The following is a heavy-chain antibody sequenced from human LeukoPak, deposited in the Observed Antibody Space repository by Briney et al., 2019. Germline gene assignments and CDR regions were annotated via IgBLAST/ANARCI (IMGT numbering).Heavy chain of an antibody. V-gene: IGHV3-30*02. D-gene: IGHD4-11*01. CDR3: AKDRLYSNHDYDY. J-gene: IGHJ4*02. CDR2: IRYDGSNK. Sequence: SGGSLRLSCAASGFTFSSYGMHWVRQAPGKGLEWVAFIRYDGSNKYYADSVKGRFTISRDNSKNTLYLQMNSLRAEDTAVYYCAKDRLYSNHDYDYWGQGTQVTVSS. CDR1: GFTFSSYG.